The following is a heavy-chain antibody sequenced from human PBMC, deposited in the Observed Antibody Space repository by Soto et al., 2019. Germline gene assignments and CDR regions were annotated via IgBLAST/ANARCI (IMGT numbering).Heavy chain of an antibody. CDR2: IWYDGSNK. D-gene: IGHD2-2*01. CDR3: ARPRSTSQLWTGGMDV. CDR1: GFTLTSYR. Sequence: GVTLRLSCAAAGFTLTSYRLPWLRQRPCQGLEWVAVIWYDGSNKYYADSVKGRFTISRDNSKNTLYLQMNSLRAEDTAVYYCARPRSTSQLWTGGMDVLGQGTTVTVSS. V-gene: IGHV3-33*01. J-gene: IGHJ6*02.